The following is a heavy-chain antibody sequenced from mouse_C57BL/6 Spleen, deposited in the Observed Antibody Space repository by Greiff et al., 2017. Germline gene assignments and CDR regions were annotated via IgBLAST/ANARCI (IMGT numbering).Heavy chain of an antibody. D-gene: IGHD2-4*01. CDR2: IHPNSGST. V-gene: IGHV1-64*01. CDR3: ARSYDYSRGAMDY. J-gene: IGHJ4*01. CDR1: GYTFTSYW. Sequence: QVQLQQPGAELVKPGASVKLSCKASGYTFTSYWMHWVKQRPGQGLEWIGMIHPNSGSTNYNEKFKSKATLTVDKSSSTAYMQHSSLTSEDSAVYYCARSYDYSRGAMDYWGQGTSVTVSS.